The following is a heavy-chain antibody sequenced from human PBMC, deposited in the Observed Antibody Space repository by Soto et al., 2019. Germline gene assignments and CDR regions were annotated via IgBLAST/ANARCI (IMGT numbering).Heavy chain of an antibody. D-gene: IGHD3-16*01. V-gene: IGHV1-69*13. CDR1: GYTFTSYY. J-gene: IGHJ4*02. Sequence: SVKVSCKASGYTFTSYYMHWVRQAPGQGLEWMGRINPIFGTANYAQKFQGRVTITADESTSTAYMELSSLRSEDTAVYYCARGVRYYDYVWGSLPYYFDYWGQGTLVTVSS. CDR3: ARGVRYYDYVWGSLPYYFDY. CDR2: INPIFGTA.